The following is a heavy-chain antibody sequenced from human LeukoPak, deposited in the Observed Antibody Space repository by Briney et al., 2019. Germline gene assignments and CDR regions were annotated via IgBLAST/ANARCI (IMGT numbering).Heavy chain of an antibody. CDR2: IYPGDSDT. Sequence: GESLKISCKGSGYSFSNYWIGWVRQMPGKGLEWMGIIYPGDSDTRYSPSFQGQVTISADRSINTAYLQWSSLKASDTAIYYCTRRSNYGDSDYWGQGTLVTVSS. CDR1: GYSFSNYW. D-gene: IGHD5-24*01. V-gene: IGHV5-51*01. CDR3: TRRSNYGDSDY. J-gene: IGHJ4*02.